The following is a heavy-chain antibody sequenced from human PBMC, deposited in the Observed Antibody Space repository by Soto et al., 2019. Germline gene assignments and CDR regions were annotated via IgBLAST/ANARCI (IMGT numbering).Heavy chain of an antibody. CDR3: ARSTHLDY. Sequence: PGGSLRLSCAASGFTFRSYSMNWVCQAPGKGLEWVSYISSSTSTLYYADSVRGRFTISRDNAGNSLYLQMNSLRDEDTAVYYCARSTHLDYWGQGTLVTVSS. J-gene: IGHJ4*02. V-gene: IGHV3-48*02. CDR2: ISSSTSTL. CDR1: GFTFRSYS.